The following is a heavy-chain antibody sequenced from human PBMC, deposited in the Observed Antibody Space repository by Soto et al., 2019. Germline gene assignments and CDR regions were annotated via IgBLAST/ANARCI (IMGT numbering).Heavy chain of an antibody. D-gene: IGHD6-13*01. J-gene: IGHJ4*02. CDR3: ARGTSWQLPFDY. CDR2: ISYSGST. CDR1: SDSISSSY. V-gene: IGHV4-59*01. Sequence: PSGTLYLTCTVSSDSISSSYWSWIRQPPGKRLEWIGYISYSGSTDYNPSLKSRVTISGDTSKNQFSLKVSSVTAADTAVYYCARGTSWQLPFDYWGQGTLVTVSS.